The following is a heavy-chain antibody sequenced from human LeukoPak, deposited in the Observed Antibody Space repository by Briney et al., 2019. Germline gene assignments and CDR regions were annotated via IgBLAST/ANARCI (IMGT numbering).Heavy chain of an antibody. CDR2: IIPIFGTA. V-gene: IGHV1-69*13. J-gene: IGHJ4*02. D-gene: IGHD6-13*01. Sequence: ASVKVSCKASGYTFTGYYMHRVRQAPGQGLEWMGGIIPIFGTANYAQKFQGRVTITADESTSTAYMELSSLRSEDTAVYYCAKGQAAAGSWDFDYWGQGTLVTVSS. CDR3: AKGQAAAGSWDFDY. CDR1: GYTFTGYY.